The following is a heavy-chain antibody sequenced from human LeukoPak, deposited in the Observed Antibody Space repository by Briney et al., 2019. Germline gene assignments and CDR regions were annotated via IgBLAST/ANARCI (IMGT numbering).Heavy chain of an antibody. CDR2: IIPIFGTA. D-gene: IGHD5-12*01. CDR1: GGTFSSYA. J-gene: IGHJ5*02. V-gene: IGHV1-69*13. CDR3: ARAPGYSRYPSWFDP. Sequence: SVKVSSKASGGTFSSYAISWVRQAPGQGLEWMGGIIPIFGTANYAQKFQGRVTITADESTSTAYMELSSLRSEDTAVYYCARAPGYSRYPSWFDPWGQGTLVTVSS.